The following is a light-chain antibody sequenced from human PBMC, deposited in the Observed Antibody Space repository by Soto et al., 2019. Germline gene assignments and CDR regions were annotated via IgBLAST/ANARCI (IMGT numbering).Light chain of an antibody. CDR1: QSFRGL. V-gene: IGKV3D-15*01. Sequence: EVVLTQSPVTLSLSPGDTATLSCRASQSFRGLLAWYQQKPGQAPRLLIYDAYNRATGIPPRFSGGGSGTEFTLTISSLQSEDSAFYYCQQYNKWPITFGQGTRLEIK. J-gene: IGKJ5*01. CDR3: QQYNKWPIT. CDR2: DAY.